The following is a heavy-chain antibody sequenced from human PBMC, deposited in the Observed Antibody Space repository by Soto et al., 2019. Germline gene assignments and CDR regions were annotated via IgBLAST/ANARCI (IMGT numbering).Heavy chain of an antibody. V-gene: IGHV3-21*02. D-gene: IGHD6-13*01. J-gene: IGHJ5*02. Sequence: EVQLVESGGGLVKPGGSLRLSCAASGFTFRSFTMNWVRQAPGKGLEWVSTISSNSAYIYYTDALRGRFTISRDNAKNSLHLEMISLRAEDTAVYYCTRDAPRDSSARGGFDPWGSGTLVTVSS. CDR2: ISSNSAYI. CDR1: GFTFRSFT. CDR3: TRDAPRDSSARGGFDP.